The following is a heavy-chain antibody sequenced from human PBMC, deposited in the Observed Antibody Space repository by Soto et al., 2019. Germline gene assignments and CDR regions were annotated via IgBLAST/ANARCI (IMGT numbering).Heavy chain of an antibody. CDR1: GGTFSSYA. CDR2: IIPIFGTA. D-gene: IGHD6-13*01. V-gene: IGHV1-69*01. J-gene: IGHJ5*02. CDR3: AREGFPSGFGFKQQMVKGYRWFDP. Sequence: QVQLVQSGAEVKKPGSSVKVSCKASGGTFSSYAISWVRQAPGQGLEWMGGIIPIFGTANYAQKFQGRVTITADESKSTAYMELSSLRSEDKAVYYCAREGFPSGFGFKQQMVKGYRWFDPWGKGTLVTVSS.